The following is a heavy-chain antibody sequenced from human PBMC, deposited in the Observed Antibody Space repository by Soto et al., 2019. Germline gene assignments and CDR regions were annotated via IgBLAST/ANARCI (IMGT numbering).Heavy chain of an antibody. CDR1: GGTFSSYA. J-gene: IGHJ6*02. V-gene: IGHV1-69*06. CDR2: IIPIFGTA. CDR3: SRDLWFGDSTDYYYGMDV. D-gene: IGHD3-10*01. Sequence: QVQLVQSGAEVKKPGSSVKVSCKASGGTFSSYAISWVRQAPGQGLEWMGGIIPIFGTANYAQKFQGRVTITADKSTSTAYMELSSLTSEDTAVYYCSRDLWFGDSTDYYYGMDVWGQGTTVTVSS.